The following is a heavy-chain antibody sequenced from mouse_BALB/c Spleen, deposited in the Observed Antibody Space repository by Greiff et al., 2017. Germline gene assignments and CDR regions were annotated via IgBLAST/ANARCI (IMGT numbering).Heavy chain of an antibody. D-gene: IGHD1-2*01. CDR2: INPSSGYT. CDR1: GYTFTSYT. CDR3: ARSHYYGYADY. J-gene: IGHJ2*01. V-gene: IGHV1-4*02. Sequence: QVQLQQSAAELARPGASVKMSCKASGYTFTSYTMHWVKQRPGQGLEWIGYINPSSGYTEYNQKFKDKTTLTADKSSSTAYMQLSSLTSEDSAVYYCARSHYYGYADYWGQGTTLTVSS.